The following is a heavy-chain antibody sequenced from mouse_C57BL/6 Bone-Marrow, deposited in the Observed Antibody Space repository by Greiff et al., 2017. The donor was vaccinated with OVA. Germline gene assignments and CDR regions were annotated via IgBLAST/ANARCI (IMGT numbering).Heavy chain of an antibody. CDR3: ARDGTFYAMYY. V-gene: IGHV3-6*01. CDR1: GYSITSGYY. D-gene: IGHD1-1*02. Sequence: VQLQQSGPGLVKPSQSLSLTCSVTGYSITSGYYWNWIRQFPGNKLEWMGYISYDGSNNYNPSLKNRISITRDTSKNQFFLKLNSVTTEDTATYYCARDGTFYAMYYWGQGTSVTVSS. J-gene: IGHJ4*01. CDR2: ISYDGSN.